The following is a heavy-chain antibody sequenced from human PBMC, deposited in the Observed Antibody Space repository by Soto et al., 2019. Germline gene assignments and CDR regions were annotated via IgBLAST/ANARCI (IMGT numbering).Heavy chain of an antibody. CDR1: GFTFSNYW. V-gene: IGHV3-74*01. CDR3: ARDVGGKFGY. CDR2: IDTDGSTT. D-gene: IGHD2-15*01. J-gene: IGHJ4*02. Sequence: EVQLVESGGDLLQPGGSLRLSCEVSGFTFSNYWMHWVRQAPGEGLVWVSRIDTDGSTTNYADSVHGRFTISRDNAKSTLYLQMNSLRVEDTAVSCCARDVGGKFGYWGQGTLVTVSS.